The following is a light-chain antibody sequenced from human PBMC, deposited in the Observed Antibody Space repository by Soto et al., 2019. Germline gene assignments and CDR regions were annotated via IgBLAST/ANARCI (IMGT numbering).Light chain of an antibody. CDR2: DNS. CDR3: QSYDSSLSGVV. J-gene: IGLJ2*01. V-gene: IGLV1-40*01. CDR1: SSNIGADYD. Sequence: QSVLTQPPSVSGAPGLRVTISCTGSSSNIGADYDVHWYQQLPGTAPKLLIYDNSNRPSGVPDRISGSKSGIAASLAITGLQAEDEADYYCQSYDSSLSGVVFGGGTKLTVL.